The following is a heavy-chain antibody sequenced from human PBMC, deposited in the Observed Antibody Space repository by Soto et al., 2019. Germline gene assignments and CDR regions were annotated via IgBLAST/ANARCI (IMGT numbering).Heavy chain of an antibody. V-gene: IGHV4-31*03. CDR2: IYYSGST. D-gene: IGHD4-17*01. J-gene: IGHJ4*02. CDR3: ASWGGDYHHYFEY. Sequence: PSETLSLTCTVSGGSISSGGYYWSWIRQHPGKGLEWIGYIYYSGSTYYNPSLKSRVTISVDTSKNQFSLKLSSVTAADTAVYYCASWGGDYHHYFEYWGQRTLVTVSS. CDR1: GGSISSGGYY.